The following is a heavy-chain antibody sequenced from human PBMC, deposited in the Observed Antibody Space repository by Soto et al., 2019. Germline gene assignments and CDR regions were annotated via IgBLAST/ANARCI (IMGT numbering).Heavy chain of an antibody. CDR2: IRSKAYGGTT. Sequence: PGGSMRLSCTASGFTFCYFCRILFRQAPGKGLEWVGFIRSKAYGGTTYYAASVKGRFTISRDDSKSIAYLQMNSLKTEDTAVYYCTTNYYDSSGYDNCFDPWGQGTLVTVSS. D-gene: IGHD3-22*01. CDR1: GFTFCYFC. CDR3: TTNYYDSSGYDNCFDP. V-gene: IGHV3-49*03. J-gene: IGHJ5*02.